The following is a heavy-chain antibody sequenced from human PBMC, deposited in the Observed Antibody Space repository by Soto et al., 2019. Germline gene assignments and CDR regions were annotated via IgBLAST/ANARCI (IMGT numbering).Heavy chain of an antibody. CDR2: IYHSGST. D-gene: IGHD4-17*01. CDR3: ARDRGADYGDYPHYYYYYGMDV. CDR1: GGSISSSNW. V-gene: IGHV4-4*02. Sequence: LRRPLSLTCAVSGGSISSSNWWSWVRQPPGKGLEWIGEIYHSGSTNYNPSLKSRVTISVDKSKNQFSLKLSSVTAADTAVYYCARDRGADYGDYPHYYYYYGMDVWGQGTTVTVSS. J-gene: IGHJ6*02.